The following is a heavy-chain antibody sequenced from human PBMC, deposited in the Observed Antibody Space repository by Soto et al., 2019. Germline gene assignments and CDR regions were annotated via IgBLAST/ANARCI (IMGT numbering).Heavy chain of an antibody. V-gene: IGHV3-74*01. CDR3: ARGIRNSYGVDV. CDR2: ITFDGITT. D-gene: IGHD5-18*01. CDR1: GFTFSTYW. J-gene: IGHJ6*04. Sequence: EVQVVESGGGLVPPWGSLRLSCVASGFTFSTYWMHWVRQAPGMGPVWVSRITFDGITTSYADYVKGRFAISRDNGKNTVYLQKNSLRAEDTGVYYCARGIRNSYGVDVWGKGTTVTVPS.